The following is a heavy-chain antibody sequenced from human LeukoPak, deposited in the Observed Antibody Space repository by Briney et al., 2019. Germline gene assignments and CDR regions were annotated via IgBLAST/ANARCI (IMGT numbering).Heavy chain of an antibody. Sequence: ASVKVSCKASGYTFTSYDINWVRQATGQGLEWMGWMNPNIDNQVYAQKFQGRVTITRNTSISTAYMELSSLRSEDTAVYYCARGRTSIAVAGRGAFGYWGQGTLVTVSS. CDR3: ARGRTSIAVAGRGAFGY. J-gene: IGHJ4*02. V-gene: IGHV1-8*01. CDR2: MNPNIDNQ. D-gene: IGHD6-19*01. CDR1: GYTFTSYD.